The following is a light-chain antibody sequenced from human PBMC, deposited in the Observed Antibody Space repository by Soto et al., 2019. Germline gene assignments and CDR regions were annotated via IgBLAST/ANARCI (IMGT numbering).Light chain of an antibody. J-gene: IGKJ1*01. V-gene: IGKV1-27*01. CDR1: QGIGNY. CDR3: QKYNSAPRT. Sequence: DIQMTQSPSSLSASLGDRVTITCRASQGIGNYLAWYQLQPGKVPKLLIYAASTLQSGVPSRFSGSGSGTDFTLTISSLQPEDVATYFCQKYNSAPRTFGQGTKVKI. CDR2: AAS.